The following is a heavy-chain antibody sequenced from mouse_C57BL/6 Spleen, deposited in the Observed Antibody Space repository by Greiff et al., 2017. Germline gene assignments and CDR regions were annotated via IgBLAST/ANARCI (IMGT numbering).Heavy chain of an antibody. CDR1: GYTFTDYY. CDR2: INPYNGGT. J-gene: IGHJ2*01. CDR3: ARRVYGSLYYLDY. Sequence: DVQLQESGPVLVKPGASVKMSCKASGYTFTDYYMNWVKQSHGKSLEWIGVINPYNGGTSYNQKFKGKATLTVDKSSSTAYMGLNSLTSEASAVYYCARRVYGSLYYLDYWGQGTTLTVSS. V-gene: IGHV1-19*01. D-gene: IGHD1-1*01.